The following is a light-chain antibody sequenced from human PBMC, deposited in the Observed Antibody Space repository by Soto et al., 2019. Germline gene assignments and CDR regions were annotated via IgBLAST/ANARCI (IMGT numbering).Light chain of an antibody. CDR2: EVN. V-gene: IGLV2-8*01. CDR1: SSDVGGYDY. J-gene: IGLJ2*01. CDR3: SSYAVSDSLV. Sequence: QSALTQPPSASGSPGQSVTISCTGASSDVGGYDYVSWYQQHPGKVPKLMIYEVNKRPSGVPDRFSGSKSGNTASLTVSGLQTEDEAVYYCSSYAVSDSLVFGGGTKVTVL.